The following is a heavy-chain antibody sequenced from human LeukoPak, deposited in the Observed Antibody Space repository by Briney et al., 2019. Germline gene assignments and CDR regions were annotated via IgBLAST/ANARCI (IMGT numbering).Heavy chain of an antibody. V-gene: IGHV3-30-3*01. CDR2: ISYDGSNK. D-gene: IGHD5-12*01. CDR1: GFTFSSYA. J-gene: IGHJ4*02. Sequence: GRSLGLSCAASGFTFSSYAMHWVRQAPGKGLEWVAVISYDGSNKYYADSVKGRFTISRDNSKNTLYLQMNSLRAEDTAVYYCARAPYDRYYFDYWGQGALVTVSS. CDR3: ARAPYDRYYFDY.